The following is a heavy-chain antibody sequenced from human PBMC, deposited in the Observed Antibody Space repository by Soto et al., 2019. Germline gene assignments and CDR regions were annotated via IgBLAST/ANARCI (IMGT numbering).Heavy chain of an antibody. CDR1: GFTFGDYA. V-gene: IGHV3-49*05. D-gene: IGHD3-22*01. Sequence: EVQLVESGGGLVKPGRSLRLSCTASGFTFGDYAMSWFRQAPGKGLEWVGFIRSKAYGGTTEYAASVKGRFTISRDDSKSIAYLQMNSLKTEDTAVYYCTRDSRYYYDSSGYIPPGFDYWGQGTLGTVSS. J-gene: IGHJ4*02. CDR2: IRSKAYGGTT. CDR3: TRDSRYYYDSSGYIPPGFDY.